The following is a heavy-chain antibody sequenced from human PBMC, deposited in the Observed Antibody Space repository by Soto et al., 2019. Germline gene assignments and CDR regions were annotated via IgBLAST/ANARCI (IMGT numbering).Heavy chain of an antibody. CDR1: GGSIIRSSYY. J-gene: IGHJ6*02. V-gene: IGHV4-39*01. D-gene: IGHD1-1*01. CDR2: IYYSGST. CDR3: ARARGLYNLNDGNRYYYYGMDV. Sequence: PEKLSHTCTVSGGSIIRSSYYWGWIRQPPGKGLEWIGSIYYSGSTYYNPSLKSRVTISVDTSKNQFSLKLSSVTAADTAVYYCARARGLYNLNDGNRYYYYGMDVWVQWTAV.